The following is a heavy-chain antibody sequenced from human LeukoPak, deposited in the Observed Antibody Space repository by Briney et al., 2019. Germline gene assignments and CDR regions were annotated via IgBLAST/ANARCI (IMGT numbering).Heavy chain of an antibody. CDR2: IYYSGST. V-gene: IGHV4-59*01. CDR1: GGSISSYY. D-gene: IGHD1-26*01. J-gene: IGHJ4*02. CDR3: ARDSGSRVDY. Sequence: PSETLSLTCNVIGGSISSYYWSWIRQPPGKGLEWIGYIYYSGSTKSNPSLKCRVTVSVDTSKNQFSLNLSAVTAADTAVYYCARDSGSRVDYWGQGILVTVSS.